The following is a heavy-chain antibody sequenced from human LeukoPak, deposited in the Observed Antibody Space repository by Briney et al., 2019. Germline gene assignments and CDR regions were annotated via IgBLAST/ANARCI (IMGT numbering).Heavy chain of an antibody. CDR3: ATDPAWGATRA. J-gene: IGHJ5*02. D-gene: IGHD1-26*01. V-gene: IGHV1-24*01. CDR2: FDPEDGET. CDR1: GYTLTELS. Sequence: ASVKVSCEVSGYTLTELSMHWVRQAPGKGLEWTGGFDPEDGETIYAQKFQGRVTMTEDTSTDTAYMELSSLRSEDTAVYYCATDPAWGATRAWGQGTLVTVSS.